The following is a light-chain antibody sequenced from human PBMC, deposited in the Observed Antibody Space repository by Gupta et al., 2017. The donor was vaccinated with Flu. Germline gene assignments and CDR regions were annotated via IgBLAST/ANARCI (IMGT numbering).Light chain of an antibody. Sequence: EIVLTQSPGTLSLSPGERATLSCRASQSVSSSYLAWYQQKPGQAPRLLIYGASSRVTGIPARFSGSGYGTDFTLTSSRLEAEDFAVYYCQQYGNLPNFGQGTKLEIK. CDR3: QQYGNLPN. J-gene: IGKJ2*01. CDR1: QSVSSSY. CDR2: GAS. V-gene: IGKV3-20*01.